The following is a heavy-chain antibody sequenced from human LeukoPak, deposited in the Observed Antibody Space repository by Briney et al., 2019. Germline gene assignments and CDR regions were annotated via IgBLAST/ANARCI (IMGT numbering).Heavy chain of an antibody. CDR1: GGTFSSYA. J-gene: IGHJ4*02. CDR3: ARALRLGELSF. CDR2: IIPIFGTA. D-gene: IGHD3-16*02. V-gene: IGHV1-69*13. Sequence: ASVKVSCKASGGTFSSYAISWVRQAPGQGLEWMGGIIPIFGTANYAQKFQGRVTITADESTSTAYMELRSLRSDDTAVYYCARALRLGELSFWGQGTLVTVSS.